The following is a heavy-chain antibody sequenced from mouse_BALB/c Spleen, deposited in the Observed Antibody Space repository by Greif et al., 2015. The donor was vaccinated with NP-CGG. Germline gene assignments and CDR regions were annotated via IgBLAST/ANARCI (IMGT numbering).Heavy chain of an antibody. CDR2: IDPENGNT. CDR1: GFNIKDYY. D-gene: IGHD2-4*01. Sequence: EVQLQQSGAELVRPGALVKLSCKASGFNIKDYYMHWVKQRPEQGLEWIGWIDPENGNTIYDPKFQGKASITADTPSNTAYLQLSSLTSEDTAVYYCARSSTMITAFAYWGQGTLVTVSA. J-gene: IGHJ3*01. V-gene: IGHV14-1*02. CDR3: ARSSTMITAFAY.